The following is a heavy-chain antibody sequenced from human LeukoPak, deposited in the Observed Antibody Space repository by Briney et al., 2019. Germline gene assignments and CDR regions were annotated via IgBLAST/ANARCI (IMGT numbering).Heavy chain of an antibody. J-gene: IGHJ3*02. CDR3: ARLPDIVVVPAARQLAFDI. CDR2: IYYSGST. Sequence: SETLSLTCTVSGGSISSSSYYWGWIRQPPGKGLEWIGSIYYSGSTYYNPSLKSRVTISVDTSQNQFSLKLSSVTAADTAVYYCARLPDIVVVPAARQLAFDIWGQGTMVTVSS. D-gene: IGHD2-2*01. V-gene: IGHV4-39*01. CDR1: GGSISSSSYY.